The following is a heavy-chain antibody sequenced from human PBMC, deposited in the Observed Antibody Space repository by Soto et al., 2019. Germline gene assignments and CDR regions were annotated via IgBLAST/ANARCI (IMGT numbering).Heavy chain of an antibody. Sequence: EVQLVESGGGLIQPGGSLRLSCAASGFTVSRNYMTWVRRAPGKGLEWVSVIYGGGNTYYADSVKGRFTISRDNSKNTLYLQRNSLIAEDTAVYYCASSEKGGTDCCPFDYWGQGALVTVSS. CDR3: ASSEKGGTDCCPFDY. V-gene: IGHV3-53*01. D-gene: IGHD2-21*02. J-gene: IGHJ4*02. CDR2: IYGGGNT. CDR1: GFTVSRNY.